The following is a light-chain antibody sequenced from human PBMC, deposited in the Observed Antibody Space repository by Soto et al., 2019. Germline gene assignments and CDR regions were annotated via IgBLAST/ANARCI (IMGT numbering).Light chain of an antibody. CDR1: QDINNY. Sequence: ILLTQSPSSLSASVGDRVTITCQASQDINNYLNWYQQKPGKAPKLLIFDATNLETGVPSRFSGSGSRTHYSLTISSLQPDDFATYYCQQYNSYWTFGQGTKVDIK. J-gene: IGKJ1*01. V-gene: IGKV1-33*01. CDR2: DAT. CDR3: QQYNSYWT.